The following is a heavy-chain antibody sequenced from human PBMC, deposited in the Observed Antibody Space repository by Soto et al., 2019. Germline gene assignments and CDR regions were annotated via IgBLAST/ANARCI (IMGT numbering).Heavy chain of an antibody. J-gene: IGHJ6*02. Sequence: GGSLRLSCAASGFTFSSYGMHWVRQAPGKGLEWVAVIWYDGSNKYYADSVKGRFTISRDNSKNTLYLQMNSLRAEDTAVYYCARGPWLPHRSYCSSTSRYRDGMDVWGQGTTVTVSS. CDR1: GFTFSSYG. CDR2: IWYDGSNK. CDR3: ARGPWLPHRSYCSSTSRYRDGMDV. V-gene: IGHV3-33*01. D-gene: IGHD2-2*01.